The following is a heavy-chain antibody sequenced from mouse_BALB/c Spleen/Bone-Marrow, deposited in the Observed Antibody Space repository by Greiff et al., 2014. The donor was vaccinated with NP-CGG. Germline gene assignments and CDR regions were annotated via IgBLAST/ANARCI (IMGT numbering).Heavy chain of an antibody. V-gene: IGHV2-9*02. CDR3: ARYYYGFLDY. D-gene: IGHD1-2*01. CDR1: GFSLTSYG. J-gene: IGHJ2*01. Sequence: VQLQQSGPGLVAPPQSLSITCTVSGFSLTSYGVHWVRQPPGKGLEWLGVIWAGGSTNYNSTLMSRLSISKDNSKSQVFLKMNSLQTDDTAMYYCARYYYGFLDYWGQGTTLTASS. CDR2: IWAGGST.